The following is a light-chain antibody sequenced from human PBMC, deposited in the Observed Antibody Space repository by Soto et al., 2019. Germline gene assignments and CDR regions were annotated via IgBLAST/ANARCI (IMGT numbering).Light chain of an antibody. CDR1: SSDVGGYNY. CDR3: SAYTSSSTLDV. J-gene: IGLJ1*01. Sequence: QSVLTQPASVSGSPGQSITISCTGTSSDVGGYNYVSWYQQHPGKAPKLMIYDVSNRPSGVSNRFSGSKSGNTASLTISGLQAEDEGDYYCSAYTSSSTLDVFGTGPMVTVL. V-gene: IGLV2-14*03. CDR2: DVS.